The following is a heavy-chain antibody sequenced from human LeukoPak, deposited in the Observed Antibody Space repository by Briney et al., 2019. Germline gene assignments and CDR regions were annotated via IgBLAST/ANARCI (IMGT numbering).Heavy chain of an antibody. D-gene: IGHD1-26*01. CDR2: ISYTGTYI. Sequence: PGGSLRLSCAASGFTFSSYSMNWVRQAPGKGLEWVSSISYTGTYIYYADSVKGRFTISRDNAQNSLYLQMNSLRVEGTAVYYCVRDRGSYRPIDYWGQGTLVTVSS. V-gene: IGHV3-21*04. CDR1: GFTFSSYS. J-gene: IGHJ4*02. CDR3: VRDRGSYRPIDY.